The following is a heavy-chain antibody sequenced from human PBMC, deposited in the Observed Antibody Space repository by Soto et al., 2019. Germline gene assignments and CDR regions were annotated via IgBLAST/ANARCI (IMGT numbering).Heavy chain of an antibody. J-gene: IGHJ6*03. D-gene: IGHD2-15*01. CDR3: ASIYCSGGRCYGYYYLDV. CDR2: IYYSGNTYYSGST. Sequence: SETLSLTCTVSGGSITGSSYYWGWIRQPPGKGLEWIGSIYYSGNTYYSGSTYYNPSLESRVTISGDTSKNQFSLKLTSVTAADTAVYYCASIYCSGGRCYGYYYLDVWGKGTTVTVSS. V-gene: IGHV4-39*01. CDR1: GGSITGSSYY.